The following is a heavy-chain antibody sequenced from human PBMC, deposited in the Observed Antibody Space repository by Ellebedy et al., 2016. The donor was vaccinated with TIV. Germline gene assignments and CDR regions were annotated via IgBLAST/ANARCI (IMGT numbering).Heavy chain of an antibody. D-gene: IGHD1-1*01. V-gene: IGHV3-11*01. Sequence: LSLTCAASGFPFSDYYMSWIRQAPGKGLEWVSFITSGDTIYYADSVKGRFTISRDNAKNSLYLHMNSLRAEDTAVYYCARLDWSDVDLRHFYFDYWGQGTQVTVSS. CDR2: ITSGDTI. CDR3: ARLDWSDVDLRHFYFDY. J-gene: IGHJ4*02. CDR1: GFPFSDYY.